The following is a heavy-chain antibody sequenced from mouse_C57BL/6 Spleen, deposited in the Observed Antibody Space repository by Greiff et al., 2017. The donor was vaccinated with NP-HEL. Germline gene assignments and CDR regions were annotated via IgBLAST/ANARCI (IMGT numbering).Heavy chain of an antibody. CDR2: IWRGGST. Sequence: VMLVESGPGLVQPSQSLSITCTVSGFSLTSYGVHWVRQSPGTGLEWLGVIWRGGSTDYTAAFISRLSISKDNSKSQVFFKMNRLQADDTAIYYFAGFTTVVAPYYYAMDYWGQGTSVTVSS. J-gene: IGHJ4*01. D-gene: IGHD1-1*01. CDR1: GFSLTSYG. CDR3: AGFTTVVAPYYYAMDY. V-gene: IGHV2-2*01.